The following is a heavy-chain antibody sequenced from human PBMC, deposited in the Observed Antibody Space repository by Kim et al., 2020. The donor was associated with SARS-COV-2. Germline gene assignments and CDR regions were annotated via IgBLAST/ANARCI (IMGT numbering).Heavy chain of an antibody. CDR1: GGSISSSSYY. Sequence: SETLSLTCTVSGGSISSSSYYWGWIRQPPGKGLEWIGSIYYSGSTYYNPSLKSRVTISVDTSKNQFSLKLSSVTAADTAVYYCAREGTYYDILTGYSRGYGMDVWGQGTTVTVSS. V-gene: IGHV4-39*07. D-gene: IGHD3-9*01. CDR3: AREGTYYDILTGYSRGYGMDV. J-gene: IGHJ6*02. CDR2: IYYSGST.